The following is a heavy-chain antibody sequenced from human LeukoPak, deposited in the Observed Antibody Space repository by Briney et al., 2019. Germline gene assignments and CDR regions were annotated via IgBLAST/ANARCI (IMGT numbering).Heavy chain of an antibody. J-gene: IGHJ5*02. D-gene: IGHD3-10*01. V-gene: IGHV4-59*01. CDR1: GGSISSYY. CDR2: IYYSGST. Sequence: SETLSLTCTVSGGSISSYYWSWIRQPPGKGLEWIGYIYYSGSTNYNPSLKSRVTISVDTSKNQFSLKLSSVTAADTAVYYCAIDTRGDNWFDPWGQGTLVTVSS. CDR3: AIDTRGDNWFDP.